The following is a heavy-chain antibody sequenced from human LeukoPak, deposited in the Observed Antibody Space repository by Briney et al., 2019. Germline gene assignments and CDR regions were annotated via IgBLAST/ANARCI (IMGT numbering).Heavy chain of an antibody. CDR2: IYYSGST. CDR1: GFTFSSYA. V-gene: IGHV4-59*01. CDR3: ARTPRYCSGGSCQVNYFDY. J-gene: IGHJ4*02. Sequence: GSLRLSCAASGFTFSSYAMSWIRQPPGKGLEWIGYIYYSGSTNYNPSLKSRVTISVDTSKNQFSLKLSSVTAADTAVYYCARTPRYCSGGSCQVNYFDYWGQGTLVTVSS. D-gene: IGHD2-15*01.